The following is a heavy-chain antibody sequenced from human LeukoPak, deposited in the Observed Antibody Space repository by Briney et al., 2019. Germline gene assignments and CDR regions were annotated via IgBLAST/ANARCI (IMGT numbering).Heavy chain of an antibody. Sequence: PGGSLRLSCAASGFTFSNAWMSWVRQAPGKGLEWVGRIKSKTDGGTTDYAAPVKGRFTISRDNAKNSLYLQMNSLRAEDTAVYYCARVRVGASLNWFDPWGQGTLVTVSS. CDR2: IKSKTDGGTT. CDR3: ARVRVGASLNWFDP. V-gene: IGHV3-15*01. D-gene: IGHD1-26*01. CDR1: GFTFSNAW. J-gene: IGHJ5*02.